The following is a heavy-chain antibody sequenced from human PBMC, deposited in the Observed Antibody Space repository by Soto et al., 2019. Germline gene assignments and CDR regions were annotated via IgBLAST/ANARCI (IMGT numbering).Heavy chain of an antibody. CDR2: IYYSGST. CDR3: AREDIGGYGRNIDY. V-gene: IGHV4-31*03. J-gene: IGHJ4*02. Sequence: SETLSLTCTVSGGSISSGGYYWSWIRQHPGKGLEWIGYIYYSGSTYYNPSLKSRVTISVDTSKNQFSLKLSSVTAADTAVYYCAREDIGGYGRNIDYWGQGTLVTVSS. CDR1: GGSISSGGYY. D-gene: IGHD5-12*01.